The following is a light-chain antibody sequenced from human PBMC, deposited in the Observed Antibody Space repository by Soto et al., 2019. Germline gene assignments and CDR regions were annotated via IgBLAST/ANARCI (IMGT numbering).Light chain of an antibody. CDR1: SSDVGGYNY. J-gene: IGLJ1*01. CDR2: EIT. V-gene: IGLV2-14*01. CDR3: TSYTSSNTLYV. Sequence: QSALTQPASVSGPPGQSITISCTGTSSDVGGYNYVSWYQHHPGKAPKLIIFEITNRPSGVSNRFSGSTSGNAASLTISGLQAEDEADYYCTSYTSSNTLYVFGTGTKVTVL.